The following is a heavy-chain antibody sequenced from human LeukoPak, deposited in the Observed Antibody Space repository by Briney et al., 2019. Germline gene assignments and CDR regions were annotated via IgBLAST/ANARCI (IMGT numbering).Heavy chain of an antibody. Sequence: ASVKVSCKASSYTFTSYGISWVRQAPGQGLEWMGWISAYNGNTNYAQKLQGRVTMTTDTSTSTAYMELRSLRSDDTAVYYCARDTLINYYDSSGYYSTPWFDPWGQGTLVTVSS. V-gene: IGHV1-18*01. CDR2: ISAYNGNT. CDR1: SYTFTSYG. D-gene: IGHD3-22*01. CDR3: ARDTLINYYDSSGYYSTPWFDP. J-gene: IGHJ5*02.